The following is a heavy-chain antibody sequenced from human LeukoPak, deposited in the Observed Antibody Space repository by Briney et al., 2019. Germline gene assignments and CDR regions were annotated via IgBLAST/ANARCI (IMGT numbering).Heavy chain of an antibody. CDR2: IYYSGTT. CDR1: GGSISSYY. V-gene: IGHV4-59*12. J-gene: IGHJ3*02. Sequence: PSETLSLTCTVSGGSISSYYWSWIRQPPGKGLEWIGYIYYSGTTNYNPSLKSRVTISVDTSKNQFSLKLSSVTAADTAVYYCAREAYSSSPDLGAFDIWGQGTMVTVSS. CDR3: AREAYSSSPDLGAFDI. D-gene: IGHD6-6*01.